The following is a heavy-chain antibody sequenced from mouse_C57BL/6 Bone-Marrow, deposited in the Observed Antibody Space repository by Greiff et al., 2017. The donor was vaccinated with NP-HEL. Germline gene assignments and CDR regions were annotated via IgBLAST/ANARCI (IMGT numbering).Heavy chain of an antibody. J-gene: IGHJ1*03. Sequence: QVQLQQPGAELVKPGASVKLSCKASGYTFTSYWMQWVKQRPGQGLEWIGKIDPSDSYTNYNQKFKGKATLTVDTSSSKAYMQLSSLTSEDSAVYYCARGDYGGGHWYFDVWGTGTTVTVSS. CDR1: GYTFTSYW. CDR3: ARGDYGGGHWYFDV. V-gene: IGHV1-50*01. CDR2: IDPSDSYT. D-gene: IGHD2-4*01.